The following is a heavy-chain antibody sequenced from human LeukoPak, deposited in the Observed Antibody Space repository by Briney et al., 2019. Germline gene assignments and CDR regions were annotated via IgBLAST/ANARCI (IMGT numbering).Heavy chain of an antibody. J-gene: IGHJ5*02. V-gene: IGHV5-51*01. D-gene: IGHD3-10*01. CDR3: ARHFYGSGSYRYNWFDP. CDR2: IYPGDSDT. Sequence: GESLKISCKGSGYSFTSYWIGWVRQMPGKGLEWMGIIYPGDSDTRYSPSFQGQVTISADKSISTAYLQWSSLKASDTAMYYCARHFYGSGSYRYNWFDPWGQGTLVTVSS. CDR1: GYSFTSYW.